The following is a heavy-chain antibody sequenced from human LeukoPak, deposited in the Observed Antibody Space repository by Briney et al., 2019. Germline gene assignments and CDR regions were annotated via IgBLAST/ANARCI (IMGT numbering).Heavy chain of an antibody. CDR1: GFTFSSSA. J-gene: IGHJ4*02. V-gene: IGHV3-23*01. Sequence: PGGSLRLSCAASGFTFSSSAMSWVRQAPGKGLEWVTSMSSSGGSTYYADSVKGRFTISRDNSKNTLYLQMNSPRAEDTAVYYCAKWGLSRFDYWGQGTLVTVSS. CDR2: MSSSGGST. D-gene: IGHD3-16*02. CDR3: AKWGLSRFDY.